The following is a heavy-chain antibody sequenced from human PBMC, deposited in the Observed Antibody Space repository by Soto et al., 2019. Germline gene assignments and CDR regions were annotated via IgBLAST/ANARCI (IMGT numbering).Heavy chain of an antibody. CDR1: GFTFSSYA. V-gene: IGHV3-30-3*01. CDR3: AREESYCSGGSCYSFDY. Sequence: GGSLRLSCAASGFTFSSYAMHWVRQAPGKGLEWVAVISYDGSNKYYADSVKGRFTISRDNSKNTLYLQMNSLRAEDTAVYYCAREESYCSGGSCYSFDYWGQGTLVTVSS. D-gene: IGHD2-15*01. J-gene: IGHJ4*02. CDR2: ISYDGSNK.